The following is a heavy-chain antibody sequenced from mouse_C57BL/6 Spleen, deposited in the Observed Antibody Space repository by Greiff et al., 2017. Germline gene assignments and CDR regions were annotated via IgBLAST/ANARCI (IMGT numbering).Heavy chain of an antibody. CDR3: ARSYYDFYYAMDY. J-gene: IGHJ4*01. CDR2: INPNNGGT. D-gene: IGHD2-10*01. CDR1: GYTFTDYN. V-gene: IGHV1-18*01. Sequence: VQLQQSGPELVKPGASVKIPCKASGYTFTDYNMDWVKQSHGKSLEWIGDINPNNGGTIYNQKFKGKATLTVDKSSSTAYMELRSLTSEDPAVYYCARSYYDFYYAMDYWGQGTSVTVSA.